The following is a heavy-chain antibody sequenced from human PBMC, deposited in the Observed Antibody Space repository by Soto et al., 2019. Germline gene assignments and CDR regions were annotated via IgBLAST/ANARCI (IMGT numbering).Heavy chain of an antibody. Sequence: SETLSLTCAVYGGSFSGYFWTWIRQPPGKGLEWIGEINHSGSTNCNPSLKSRVTISVDTSKNQFSLKLSSVTAADTAVYYCARHQYSPTNYDILISNWFDPWGQGTLVTVSS. V-gene: IGHV4-34*01. CDR1: GGSFSGYF. J-gene: IGHJ5*02. D-gene: IGHD3-9*01. CDR3: ARHQYSPTNYDILISNWFDP. CDR2: INHSGST.